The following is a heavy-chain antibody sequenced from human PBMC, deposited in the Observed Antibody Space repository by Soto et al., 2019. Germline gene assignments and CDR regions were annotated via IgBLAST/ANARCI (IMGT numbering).Heavy chain of an antibody. D-gene: IGHD6-19*01. J-gene: IGHJ4*02. Sequence: QITLKESGPTLVRPTQTLRLTCTFSGFSLSTSGVGVGWIRQPPGKALEWLALIYWDDDKRYSPSLKSRLTITKDTSKNQVVLTMTNMDPVDTATYYCAHSGSSSGWYVWGFFDYWGQGTLVTVSS. CDR2: IYWDDDK. CDR3: AHSGSSSGWYVWGFFDY. CDR1: GFSLSTSGVG. V-gene: IGHV2-5*02.